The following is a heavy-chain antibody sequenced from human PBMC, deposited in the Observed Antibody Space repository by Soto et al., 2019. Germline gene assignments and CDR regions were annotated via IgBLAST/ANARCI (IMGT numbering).Heavy chain of an antibody. V-gene: IGHV3-23*01. CDR1: GFTFSSYA. CDR3: ANRNYYDWSAFCDS. D-gene: IGHD3-22*01. J-gene: IGHJ5*01. Sequence: EVQLLESGGGLGQPGGSLRLSCAASGFTFSSYAVSWVRQAPGKGLEWVSSITSRGGSAYYADSVKGRFTMSRDNPKNTLFLLINSLRAEDAAVYYCANRNYYDWSAFCDSWGPGNPSHRLL. CDR2: ITSRGGSA.